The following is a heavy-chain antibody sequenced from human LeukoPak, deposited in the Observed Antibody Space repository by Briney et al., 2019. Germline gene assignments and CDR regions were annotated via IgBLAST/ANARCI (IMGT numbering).Heavy chain of an antibody. Sequence: SETLSLTCTVSGGSISSSSYYWGWIRQPPGKGLEWIGSIYYSGSTYYNPSLKSRVTISVDTSKNQFSLKLSSVTAADTAVYYCARGRTRYYYYGSGSPRVPFDYWGQGTLVTVPS. D-gene: IGHD3-10*01. CDR3: ARGRTRYYYYGSGSPRVPFDY. J-gene: IGHJ4*02. V-gene: IGHV4-39*01. CDR1: GGSISSSSYY. CDR2: IYYSGST.